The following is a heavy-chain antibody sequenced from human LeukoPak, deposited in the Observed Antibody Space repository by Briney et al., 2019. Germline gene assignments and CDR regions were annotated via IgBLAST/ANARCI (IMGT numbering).Heavy chain of an antibody. D-gene: IGHD5-12*01. CDR2: ISYDGSNK. CDR3: ARADIVATTIDY. J-gene: IGHJ4*02. Sequence: GGSLRLSCAASGFTFSSYAMHWVRQAPGKGLECVAVISYDGSNKYYADSVKGRFTISRDNSKNTLYLQMDSLRAEDTAVYYCARADIVATTIDYWGQGTLVTVSS. CDR1: GFTFSSYA. V-gene: IGHV3-30-3*01.